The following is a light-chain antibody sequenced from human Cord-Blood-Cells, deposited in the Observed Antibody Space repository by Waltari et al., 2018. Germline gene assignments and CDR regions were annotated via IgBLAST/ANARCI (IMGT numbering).Light chain of an antibody. J-gene: IGKJ3*01. CDR1: QRISNN. CDR2: AAS. CDR3: QKYNSSPFT. V-gene: IGKV1-27*01. Sequence: DIQMTQSPSSLSASVGDSVIITCRASQRISNNLAWYQQKTAKVPKLLIYAASTLQSGVPSRFSDSGSVTDITHSISRLQPEDGATYYCQKYNSSPFTFVRGTKVDIK.